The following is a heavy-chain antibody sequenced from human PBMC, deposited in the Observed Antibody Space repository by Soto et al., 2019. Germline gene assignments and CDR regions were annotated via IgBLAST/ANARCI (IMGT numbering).Heavy chain of an antibody. CDR2: ISANNGNT. D-gene: IGHD3-22*01. CDR3: ARDLQFYYDSSGYRDVFDI. J-gene: IGHJ3*02. CDR1: GYIFTTYG. Sequence: QVQLVQSGTEVKKPGASVKVSCKASGYIFTTYGISWVRQAPGQGLEWMGWISANNGNTYYAQKFQGRVTMNTDTPTRTIYMELRSLRSDDTAVYYCARDLQFYYDSSGYRDVFDIWGQGTKVTVSS. V-gene: IGHV1-18*01.